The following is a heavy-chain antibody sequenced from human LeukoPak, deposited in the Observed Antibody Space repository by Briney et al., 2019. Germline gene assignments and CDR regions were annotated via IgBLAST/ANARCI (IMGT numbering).Heavy chain of an antibody. V-gene: IGHV4-59*01. D-gene: IGHD6-13*01. CDR1: GGSISGYY. CDR2: IYSSVNT. CDR3: ARRPSIAAAGTMLSDDY. Sequence: SETLSLTCTVSGGSISGYYWSWIRQPPGKGLEWIGYIYSSVNTVYNPSLKSRVTISLDTSKNQFSLKLSSVTAADTAMYYCARRPSIAAAGTMLSDDYWGQRTLVTVSS. J-gene: IGHJ4*02.